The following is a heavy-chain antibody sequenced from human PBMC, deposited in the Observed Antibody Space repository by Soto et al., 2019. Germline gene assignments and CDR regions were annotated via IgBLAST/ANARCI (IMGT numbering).Heavy chain of an antibody. J-gene: IGHJ4*02. D-gene: IGHD3-3*01. Sequence: QVQLVESGGGVVQPGRSLRLSCAASGFTFSSYAMHWVRQAPGTGLEWVAVISYDGSNKYYADSVKGRFTISRDNSKNTLYLQMNSLRAEDTAVYYCARGFFWSGYDYFDYGGQGTLVTVSS. CDR2: ISYDGSNK. V-gene: IGHV3-30-3*01. CDR1: GFTFSSYA. CDR3: ARGFFWSGYDYFDY.